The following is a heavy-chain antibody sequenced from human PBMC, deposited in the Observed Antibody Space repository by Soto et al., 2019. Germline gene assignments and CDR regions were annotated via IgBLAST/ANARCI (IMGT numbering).Heavy chain of an antibody. Sequence: SETLYLTXIASGGSMRNYFWTWIRQPPGKGLEWIGYIHYSGTTSFFPSYNPSLRSRVTISEDTSKNQFSLKLLSVTTADTAVYFCAAGEASSRNLAPYYLDFWGQGTLVTVSS. J-gene: IGHJ4*02. V-gene: IGHV4-59*01. CDR2: IHYSGTT. CDR3: AAGEASSRNLAPYYLDF. CDR1: GGSMRNYF. D-gene: IGHD6-13*01.